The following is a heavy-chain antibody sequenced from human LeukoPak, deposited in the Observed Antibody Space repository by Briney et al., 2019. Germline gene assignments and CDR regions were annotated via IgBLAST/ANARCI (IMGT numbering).Heavy chain of an antibody. D-gene: IGHD3-10*01. J-gene: IGHJ4*02. CDR1: GFTFSTYS. V-gene: IGHV3-21*01. CDR2: ISFSSSYI. Sequence: GGSLRLSCAASGFTFSTYSMNWVRQAPGKGLEWVSSISFSSSYIYYADSVKGRFTISRDNVKNSLYLQMNSLRAEDTAVNYCARPMEGYSGSGSWYFDYWGQGILVTVSS. CDR3: ARPMEGYSGSGSWYFDY.